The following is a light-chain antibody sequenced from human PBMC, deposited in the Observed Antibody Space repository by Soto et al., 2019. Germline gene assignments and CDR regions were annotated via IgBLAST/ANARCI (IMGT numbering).Light chain of an antibody. CDR1: SSDVGGYKY. V-gene: IGLV2-14*01. J-gene: IGLJ1*01. CDR3: SSYTSSSTYV. CDR2: EVS. Sequence: QSALTQPASVSGSPGQSTTISCTGTSSDVGGYKYVSWYQQYPDKAPKLMIYEVSNRPSGVSNRFSGSKSGNTASLTISGLQAEDEADYYCSSYTSSSTYVFGTGTKVTVL.